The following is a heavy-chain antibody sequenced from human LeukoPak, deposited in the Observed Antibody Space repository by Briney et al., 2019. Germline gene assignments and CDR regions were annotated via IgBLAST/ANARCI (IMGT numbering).Heavy chain of an antibody. V-gene: IGHV3-48*01. J-gene: IGHJ4*02. CDR2: ISSSSTI. CDR3: ARERTGSYDPHFDY. D-gene: IGHD1-26*01. CDR1: GFTFSSYV. Sequence: GGSLRLSCAASGFTFSSYVMSWVRQAPGKGLEWVSYISSSSTIYYADSVKGRFTISRDNAKNSLYLQMNSLRAEDTAVYYCARERTGSYDPHFDYWGQGTLVTVSS.